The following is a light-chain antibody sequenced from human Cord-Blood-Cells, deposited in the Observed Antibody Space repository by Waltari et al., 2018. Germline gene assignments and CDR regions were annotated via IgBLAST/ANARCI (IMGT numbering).Light chain of an antibody. CDR3: CSYAGSKYV. Sequence: QSALTQPASVSGSPGQSITLPCPGTSSDVGSYNLVSWYQQHPGKAPKLMIYEGSKRPSGVSNRFSGSKSGNTASLTISGLQAEDEADYYCCSYAGSKYVFGTGTKVTVL. V-gene: IGLV2-23*01. J-gene: IGLJ1*01. CDR1: SSDVGSYNL. CDR2: EGS.